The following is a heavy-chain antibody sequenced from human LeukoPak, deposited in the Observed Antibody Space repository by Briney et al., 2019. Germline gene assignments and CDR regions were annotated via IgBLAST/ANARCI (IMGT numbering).Heavy chain of an antibody. J-gene: IGHJ5*02. CDR1: GYTFTSYG. V-gene: IGHV1-18*01. Sequence: ASVKVSCKASGYTFTSYGISWVRQAPGQGLEWMGWISAYNGNTNYAQKLQGRVTMTTDTSTSTAYMELGSLRSDDTAVYYCARDRRDLSGLGVVIPWFDPWGQGTLVTVSS. CDR2: ISAYNGNT. D-gene: IGHD3-3*01. CDR3: ARDRRDLSGLGVVIPWFDP.